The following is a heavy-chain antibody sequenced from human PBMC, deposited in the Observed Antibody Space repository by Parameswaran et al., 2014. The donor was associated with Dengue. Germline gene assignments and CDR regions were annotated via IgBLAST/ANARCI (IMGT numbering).Heavy chain of an antibody. CDR3: AREGYYYGSGSYYPTNYYYYYYMDV. J-gene: IGHJ6*03. D-gene: IGHD3-10*01. V-gene: IGHV3-21*01. Sequence: VRQCPGKGLEWVSSISSSSSYIYYADSVKGRFTISRDNAKNSLYLQMNSLRAEDTAVYYCAREGYYYGSGSYYPTNYYYYYYMDVWGKGTTVTVSS. CDR2: ISSSSSYI.